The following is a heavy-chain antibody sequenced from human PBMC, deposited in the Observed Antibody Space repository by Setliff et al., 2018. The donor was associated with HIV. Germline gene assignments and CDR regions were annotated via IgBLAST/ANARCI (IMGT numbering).Heavy chain of an antibody. J-gene: IGHJ6*04. V-gene: IGHV1-8*01. Sequence: GASVKVSCKASGHTFTNVDIHWVRRATGQGLEWMGWMNPNTGVAGYALKFQGRVTMTRDTSISTAYMELSSLTSEDTAVYWCASGKGVGGVIITGGLDVWGKGTTVTVSS. CDR2: MNPNTGVA. D-gene: IGHD3-10*01. CDR3: ASGKGVGGVIITGGLDV. CDR1: GHTFTNVD.